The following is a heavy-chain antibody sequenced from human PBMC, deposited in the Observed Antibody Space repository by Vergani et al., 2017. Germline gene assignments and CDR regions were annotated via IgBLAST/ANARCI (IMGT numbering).Heavy chain of an antibody. CDR2: ICGSGGST. D-gene: IGHD3-22*01. CDR1: GFTFSSYA. V-gene: IGHV3-23*01. CDR3: AKGPHSSGYDLLDY. J-gene: IGHJ4*02. Sequence: EVQLLESGGGLVQPGGSLRLSCAASGFTFSSYAMSWVRQAPGKGLEWVSAICGSGGSTYYADSVKGRFSISRDNSKNTLYLQMNRLRAEYTAVYYCAKGPHSSGYDLLDYWGQGTLVTVSS.